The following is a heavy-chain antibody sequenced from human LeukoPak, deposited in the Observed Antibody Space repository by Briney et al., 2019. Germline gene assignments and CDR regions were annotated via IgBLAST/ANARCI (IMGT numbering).Heavy chain of an antibody. CDR1: GYTFTSYS. CDR3: ARGSDYYGSGSYKSWFDP. V-gene: IGHV1-18*01. D-gene: IGHD3-10*01. Sequence: ASVKVSCTASGYTFTSYSISSVREGPGQGLECVGWISTYNGSTNYAQKLQGRVTMTTDTSKSTAYMELRSLKSDDTAVYYCARGSDYYGSGSYKSWFDPWGQGTLVTVSS. CDR2: ISTYNGST. J-gene: IGHJ5*02.